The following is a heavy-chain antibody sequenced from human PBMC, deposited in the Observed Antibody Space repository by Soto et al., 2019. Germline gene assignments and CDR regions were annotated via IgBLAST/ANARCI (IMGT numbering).Heavy chain of an antibody. CDR3: ARVLDVDIVATPDY. CDR2: MNPNSGNT. J-gene: IGHJ4*02. V-gene: IGHV1-8*01. D-gene: IGHD5-12*01. CDR1: GYTFTSYD. Sequence: ASVKVSCKASGYTFTSYDINWVRQATGQGLEWMGWMNPNSGNTGYAQKFQGRVTMTRNTSISTAYMELSSLRSEDTAVYYCARVLDVDIVATPDYWGQGTLVTVSS.